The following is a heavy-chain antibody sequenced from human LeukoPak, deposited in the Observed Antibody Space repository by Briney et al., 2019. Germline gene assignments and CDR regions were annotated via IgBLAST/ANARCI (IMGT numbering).Heavy chain of an antibody. CDR3: ARHVRYCSGGNCYYFDY. D-gene: IGHD2-15*01. Sequence: GESLKISCKGSGYSFTSYWIGWVRQMPGKGLEWMGIIYPGDSDTRYSPSFQGQVTISADKSISTAYPQWSSLKASDTAMYYCARHVRYCSGGNCYYFDYWGQETLVTVSS. V-gene: IGHV5-51*01. CDR1: GYSFTSYW. J-gene: IGHJ4*02. CDR2: IYPGDSDT.